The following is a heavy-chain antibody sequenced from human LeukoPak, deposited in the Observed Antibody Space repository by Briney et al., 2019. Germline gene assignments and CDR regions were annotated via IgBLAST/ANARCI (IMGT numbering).Heavy chain of an antibody. CDR1: GGSISGYY. CDR2: VYYSGST. D-gene: IGHD5-18*01. J-gene: IGHJ4*02. V-gene: IGHV4-59*01. CDR3: ARCFADTVLDY. Sequence: SETLSLTCTVSGGSISGYYWSWIRQSPGKGLEWIGYVYYSGSTNYNPSLKSRVTISVDTSKSQFSLRLSSVTAADTAVYYCARCFADTVLDYWGQGTPVTVSS.